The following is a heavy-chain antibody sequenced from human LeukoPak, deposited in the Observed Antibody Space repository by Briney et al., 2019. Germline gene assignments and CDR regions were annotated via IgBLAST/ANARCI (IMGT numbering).Heavy chain of an antibody. CDR3: ARGGRSPRSCSGGSCSTRYLYFDR. CDR1: GGSFSGYY. D-gene: IGHD2-15*01. Sequence: SETLSLTCAVYGGSFSGYYWSWIRQPPGKGLEWIGEINHSGSTNYNPSLKSRVTISVDTSKNQFSLKLSSVTAADTAVYYCARGGRSPRSCSGGSCSTRYLYFDRWGRGTLVTVSS. CDR2: INHSGST. J-gene: IGHJ2*01. V-gene: IGHV4-34*01.